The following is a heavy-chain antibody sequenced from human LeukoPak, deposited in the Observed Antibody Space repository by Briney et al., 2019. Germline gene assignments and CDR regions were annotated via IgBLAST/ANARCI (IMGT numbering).Heavy chain of an antibody. CDR2: IYSGGST. V-gene: IGHV3-53*01. J-gene: IGHJ4*02. D-gene: IGHD1-26*01. Sequence: PGGSLRLSCAASGFTFSSYGMHWVRQAPGKGLEWVSVIYSGGSTYYADSVKGRFTISRDNSKNTLYLQMNSLRAEDTAVYYCARVGGGGAPPYWGQGTLVTVSS. CDR3: ARVGGGGAPPY. CDR1: GFTFSSYG.